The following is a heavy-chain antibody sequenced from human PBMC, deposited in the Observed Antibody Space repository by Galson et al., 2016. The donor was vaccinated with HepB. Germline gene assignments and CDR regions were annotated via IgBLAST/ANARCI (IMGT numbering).Heavy chain of an antibody. V-gene: IGHV3-15*01. D-gene: IGHD3-3*01. J-gene: IGHJ6*04. Sequence: SLRLSCAASGFSFIKTDMTWVRQAPGKGLEWVGRITSKSGGTADYAAPVKGRFSISRDDSKNTLYLEINSLRTEDTAVYYCTTGLWYDFWSGLYPMDVWGRGTTVIVS. CDR3: TTGLWYDFWSGLYPMDV. CDR2: ITSKSGGTA. CDR1: GFSFIKTD.